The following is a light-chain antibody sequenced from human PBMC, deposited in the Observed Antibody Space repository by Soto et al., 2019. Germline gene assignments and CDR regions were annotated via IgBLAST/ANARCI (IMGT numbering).Light chain of an antibody. Sequence: EIVMPQSPATLSVSPGERATLSCRASQSVSSNLAWYQQKPGQAPMLLIYCPSTKATGIPARFSGSGSGTEFPLTTISPQSEDFAVYYCQQYNNWPFTFGTGTKVYIK. CDR3: QQYNNWPFT. CDR2: CPS. V-gene: IGKV3-15*01. CDR1: QSVSSN. J-gene: IGKJ3*01.